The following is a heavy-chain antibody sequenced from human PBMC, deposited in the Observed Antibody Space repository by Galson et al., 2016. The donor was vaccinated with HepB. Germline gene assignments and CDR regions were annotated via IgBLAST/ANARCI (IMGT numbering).Heavy chain of an antibody. CDR3: TTNWGPPLGY. CDR2: IKARIDGGTV. J-gene: IGHJ4*02. V-gene: IGHV3-15*01. D-gene: IGHD7-27*01. CDR1: GFAFTNAW. Sequence: SLRLSCAASGFAFTNAWMSWVRQKPGNRPEWVGRIKARIDGGTVDYAAPVKGRFTISSDDSKNFLYLAMNSLQTEDTAMYYCTTNWGPPLGYWGPGTLVTVSS.